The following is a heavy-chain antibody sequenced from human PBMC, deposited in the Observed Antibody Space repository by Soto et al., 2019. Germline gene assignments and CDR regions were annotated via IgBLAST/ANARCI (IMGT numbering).Heavy chain of an antibody. D-gene: IGHD6-19*01. CDR2: IYYSGST. J-gene: IGHJ5*02. CDR3: ANIIAVADITNWFDP. V-gene: IGHV4-39*01. Sequence: PSETLSLTCTVSGGSISSSSYYWGWIRQPPGKGLEWIGSIYYSGSTYYNPSLKSRVTISVDTSKNQFSLKLSSVTAADTAVYYCANIIAVADITNWFDPWRQGTLVTVSS. CDR1: GGSISSSSYY.